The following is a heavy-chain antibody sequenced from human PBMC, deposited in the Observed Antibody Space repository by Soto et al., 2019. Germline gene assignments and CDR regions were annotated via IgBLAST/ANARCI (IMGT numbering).Heavy chain of an antibody. J-gene: IGHJ6*02. CDR3: ARDQRDCSGGSCYYYGMDV. Sequence: PSETLSLTCTVSGGSISSYYWSWIRQPAGKGLEWIGRIYTSGSTNYNPSLKSRVTMSVDTSKNQFSLKLGSVTAADTAVYYCARDQRDCSGGSCYYYGMDVWGQGTTVTVSS. D-gene: IGHD2-15*01. V-gene: IGHV4-4*07. CDR1: GGSISSYY. CDR2: IYTSGST.